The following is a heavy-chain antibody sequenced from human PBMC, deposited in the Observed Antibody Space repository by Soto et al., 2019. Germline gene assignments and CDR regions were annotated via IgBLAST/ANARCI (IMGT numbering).Heavy chain of an antibody. CDR1: GFTFSGHS. CDR2: ISSRSSTI. J-gene: IGHJ4*02. Sequence: GGSLRLSCAASGFTFSGHSMNWVRQAPGKGLEWVSYISSRSSTIYYADSVKGRFTISRDNAKNSLYLQMNSLRAEDTAVYYYERDQQDYDILTVLAYGGRGTLVPVP. V-gene: IGHV3-48*01. D-gene: IGHD3-9*01. CDR3: ERDQQDYDILTVLAY.